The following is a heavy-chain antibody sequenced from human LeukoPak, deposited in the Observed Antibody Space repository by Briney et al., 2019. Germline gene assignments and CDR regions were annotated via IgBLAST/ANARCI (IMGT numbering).Heavy chain of an antibody. CDR3: AKVGISSGWYRSPVDY. D-gene: IGHD6-19*01. CDR1: GFTFSSYA. CDR2: ISGSGGST. J-gene: IGHJ4*02. Sequence: GGSLRLSCAASGFTFSSYAMSWVRQAPGKGLEWASAISGSGGSTYYADSVKGRFTISRDNSKNTLYLQMNSLRAEDTAVYYCAKVGISSGWYRSPVDYWGQGTLVTVSS. V-gene: IGHV3-23*01.